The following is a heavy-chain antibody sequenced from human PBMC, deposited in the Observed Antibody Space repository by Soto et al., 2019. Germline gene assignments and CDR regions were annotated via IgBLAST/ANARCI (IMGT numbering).Heavy chain of an antibody. V-gene: IGHV5-51*01. CDR2: IYPGDSDT. CDR1: GYSFTSYW. CDR3: ARQGITYYYGPGSPYYYYGMDV. D-gene: IGHD3-10*01. J-gene: IGHJ6*02. Sequence: GESLKISCKGSGYSFTSYWIGWVRQMPGKGLEWMGIIYPGDSDTRYSPSFQGQVTISADKSISTAYLQWSSLKASDTAMYYRARQGITYYYGPGSPYYYYGMDVRGQGTTVTVSS.